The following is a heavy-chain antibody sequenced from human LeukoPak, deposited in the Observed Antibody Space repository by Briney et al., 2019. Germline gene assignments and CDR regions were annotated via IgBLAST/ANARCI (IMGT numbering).Heavy chain of an antibody. CDR3: ARDVGATPGYFDY. D-gene: IGHD1-26*01. CDR2: IYYSGST. Sequence: PSETLSLTCAFSGGSISSGGYSWSWIRQPPGKGLEWIGYIYYSGSTYYNPSLKSRVTISVDTSKNQFSLKLSSVTAADTAVYYCARDVGATPGYFDYWGQGTLVTVSS. V-gene: IGHV4-30-4*07. CDR1: GGSISSGGYS. J-gene: IGHJ4*02.